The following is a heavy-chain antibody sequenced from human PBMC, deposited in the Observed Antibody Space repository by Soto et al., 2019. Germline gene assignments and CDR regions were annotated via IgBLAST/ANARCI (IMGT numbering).Heavy chain of an antibody. J-gene: IGHJ6*02. Sequence: SETLSLTGTVSGGSISSSSYYWGWIRQPPGKGLEWIGSIYYSGSTYYNPSLKSRVTISVDTSKNQFSLKLSSVTAADTAVYYCARLHGYYGMDVWGQGTTVTVSS. CDR3: ARLHGYYGMDV. CDR1: GGSISSSSYY. CDR2: IYYSGST. V-gene: IGHV4-39*01.